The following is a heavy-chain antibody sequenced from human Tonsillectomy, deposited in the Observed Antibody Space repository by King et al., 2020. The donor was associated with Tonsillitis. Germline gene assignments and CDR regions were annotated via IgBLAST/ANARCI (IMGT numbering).Heavy chain of an antibody. D-gene: IGHD6-13*01. J-gene: IGHJ6*02. CDR2: INPNSAGT. Sequence: VQLVESGAEVKKPGASVKVSCKASGYTFTGYYIHWVRQAPGQGLEWMGWINPNSAGTNYAQKFQGRFTRTRDTSISAAYMELSRLRSDDTAVDYCARDCVMQQLVDYYGMDVWGQGTTVTVSS. CDR3: ARDCVMQQLVDYYGMDV. V-gene: IGHV1-2*02. CDR1: GYTFTGYY.